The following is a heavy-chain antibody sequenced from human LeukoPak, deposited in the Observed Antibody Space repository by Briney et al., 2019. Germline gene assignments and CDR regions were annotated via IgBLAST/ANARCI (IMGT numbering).Heavy chain of an antibody. D-gene: IGHD3-10*01. CDR3: ARRYGSGSYYIAYYFDY. Sequence: SETLSLTCTVSTGTINTYYWSWIRQPAGKGLEWIGRVFNTGITNYNPSLKSRVTISVDTSKNQFSLKLSSVTAADTAVYYCARRYGSGSYYIAYYFDYWGQGTLVTVSS. J-gene: IGHJ4*02. CDR1: TGTINTYY. V-gene: IGHV4-4*07. CDR2: VFNTGIT.